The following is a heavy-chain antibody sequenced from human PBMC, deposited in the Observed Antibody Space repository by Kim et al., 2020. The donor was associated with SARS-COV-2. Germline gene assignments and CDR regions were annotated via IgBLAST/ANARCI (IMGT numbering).Heavy chain of an antibody. D-gene: IGHD3-10*01. CDR2: IKQDGSEK. J-gene: IGHJ3*02. CDR1: GFTFSSYW. CDR3: ARGVRGARGVITFGWPPSAFDI. V-gene: IGHV3-7*01. Sequence: GGSLRLSCAASGFTFSSYWMSWVRQAPGKGLEWVANIKQDGSEKYYVDSVKGRFTISRDNAKNSLYLQMNSLRAEDTAVYYCARGVRGARGVITFGWPPSAFDIWGQGTMVTVSS.